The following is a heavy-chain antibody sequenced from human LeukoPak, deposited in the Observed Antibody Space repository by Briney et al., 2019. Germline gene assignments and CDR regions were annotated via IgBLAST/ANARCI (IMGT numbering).Heavy chain of an antibody. D-gene: IGHD1-26*01. CDR3: ARTRYSGSQIDY. J-gene: IGHJ4*02. CDR1: GGTFSSYA. CDR2: INPNSGGT. V-gene: IGHV1-2*06. Sequence: ASVKVSCKASGGTFSSYAISWVRQAPGQGLEWMGRINPNSGGTNYAQKFQGRVTMTRDTSISTAYMELSRLRSDDTAVYYCARTRYSGSQIDYWGQGTLVTVSS.